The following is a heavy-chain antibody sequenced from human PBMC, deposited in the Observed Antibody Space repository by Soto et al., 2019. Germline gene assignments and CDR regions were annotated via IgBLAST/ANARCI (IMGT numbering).Heavy chain of an antibody. CDR2: IYYSERTSYNSGST. Sequence: QLRLQESGPGLVKPSETLSLTCTVSGDSMTSSSYYWGWIRQPPGKGLEWIGSIYYSERTSYNSGSTYYRPSLKSRVTTSGDTSKSQFSLKLSSVTAADTAVYYCARHTRNQFDPWGQGTLVTVSS. CDR1: GDSMTSSSYY. CDR3: ARHTRNQFDP. J-gene: IGHJ5*02. V-gene: IGHV4-39*01.